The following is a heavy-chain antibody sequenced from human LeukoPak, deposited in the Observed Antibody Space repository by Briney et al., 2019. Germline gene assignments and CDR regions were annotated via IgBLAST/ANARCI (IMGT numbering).Heavy chain of an antibody. Sequence: GGSLRLSCAASGFTFSSYSMNWVRQAPGKGLEWVSSISSSSSYIYYADSVKGRFTIPRDNAKNSLYLQMNSLRAEDTAVYYCARPQGYSYGPYFWGQGTLVTVSS. D-gene: IGHD5-18*01. CDR3: ARPQGYSYGPYF. J-gene: IGHJ4*02. CDR2: ISSSSSYI. CDR1: GFTFSSYS. V-gene: IGHV3-21*01.